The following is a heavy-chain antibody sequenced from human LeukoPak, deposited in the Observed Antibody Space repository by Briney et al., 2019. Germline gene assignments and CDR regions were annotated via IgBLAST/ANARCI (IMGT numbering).Heavy chain of an antibody. D-gene: IGHD3-10*01. J-gene: IGHJ6*02. CDR3: AKALGYYGSGSYRNNYGMDV. Sequence: GGSLRLSCAASGFSFSSYAMSWVRQAPGKGLEWVSAIRDSGGSTYYADSVKGRFTISRDNSKNTLYLQMNSLRAEDAAVYYCAKALGYYGSGSYRNNYGMDVWGQGTTVTVSS. CDR2: IRDSGGST. CDR1: GFSFSSYA. V-gene: IGHV3-23*01.